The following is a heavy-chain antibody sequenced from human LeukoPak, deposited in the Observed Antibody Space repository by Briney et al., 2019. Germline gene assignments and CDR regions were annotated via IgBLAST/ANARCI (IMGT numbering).Heavy chain of an antibody. J-gene: IGHJ6*03. D-gene: IGHD3-10*01. Sequence: SETLSLTCTVSGGSISSYYWSWIRQPAGKGLEWIGRIYTSGSTNYNPSLKSRVTMSVDTSKNQFSLKLSSVTAADTAVYYCARGEGDYYGSGSYYRRYYMDVWGKGTTVTISS. V-gene: IGHV4-4*07. CDR3: ARGEGDYYGSGSYYRRYYMDV. CDR2: IYTSGST. CDR1: GGSISSYY.